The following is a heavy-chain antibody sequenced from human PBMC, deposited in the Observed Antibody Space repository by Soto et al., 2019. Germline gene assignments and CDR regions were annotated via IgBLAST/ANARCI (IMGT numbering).Heavy chain of an antibody. CDR1: GDSISSTIYY. D-gene: IGHD6-19*01. V-gene: IGHV4-39*01. J-gene: IGHJ4*02. CDR2: IFYSGGT. CDR3: ARRRRSSGSTFDY. Sequence: QLQLQESGPGLVKPSETLSLTCTVSGDSISSTIYYWGWIRQPPGKGLECIGSIFYSGGTSYDPSLKSRVTISVDPSKNHFSLKLSSVTAADTAVYYCARRRRSSGSTFDYWGQGIVVTVSS.